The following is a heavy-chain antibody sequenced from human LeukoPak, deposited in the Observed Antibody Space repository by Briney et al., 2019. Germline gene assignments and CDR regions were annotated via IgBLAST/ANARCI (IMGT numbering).Heavy chain of an antibody. Sequence: GGSLRLSCAVSGFTFSSYAMSWVRQAPGKGLEWVSAISGSGGSTYYADSVKGRFTISRDNSKNTLYLQMNSLRAEDTAVYYCAIKGGCSSTSCYAGNWGQGTLVTVSS. CDR3: AIKGGCSSTSCYAGN. V-gene: IGHV3-23*01. CDR1: GFTFSSYA. CDR2: ISGSGGST. J-gene: IGHJ4*02. D-gene: IGHD2-2*01.